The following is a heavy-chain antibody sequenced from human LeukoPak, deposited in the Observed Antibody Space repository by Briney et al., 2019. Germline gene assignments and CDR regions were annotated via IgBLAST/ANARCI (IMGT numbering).Heavy chain of an antibody. D-gene: IGHD3-22*01. J-gene: IGHJ3*02. CDR1: GGSISSSSYY. V-gene: IGHV4-39*07. CDR2: IYYSGST. CDR3: ARVTKSGYYSLGAFDI. Sequence: SETLSLTCTVSGGSISSSSYYWGWIRQPPGKGLEWIGSIYYSGSTYYNPSLKSRVTISVDTSKNQFSLKLSSVTAADTAVYYCARVTKSGYYSLGAFDIWGQGTMVTVSS.